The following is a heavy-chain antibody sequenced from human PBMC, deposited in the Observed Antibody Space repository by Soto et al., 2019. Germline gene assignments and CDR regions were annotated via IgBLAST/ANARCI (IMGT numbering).Heavy chain of an antibody. J-gene: IGHJ4*02. CDR3: TRDRHLKGYSYGNPSDY. Sequence: GGSLRLSCAASGFTFSSYSMNWVRQAPGKGLEWVSSISRSSSYIYYADSVKGRFTISRDNAKNSLYLQMNSLRAEDTAVYYCTRDRHLKGYSYGNPSDYWGQGTLVTVSS. CDR2: ISRSSSYI. D-gene: IGHD5-18*01. CDR1: GFTFSSYS. V-gene: IGHV3-21*01.